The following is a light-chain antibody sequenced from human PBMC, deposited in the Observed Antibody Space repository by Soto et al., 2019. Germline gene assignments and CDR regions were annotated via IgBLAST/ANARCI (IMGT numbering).Light chain of an antibody. CDR1: SSNIGAGYD. J-gene: IGLJ2*01. CDR2: GNS. CDR3: QSYDSSLSGVV. V-gene: IGLV1-40*01. Sequence: QSVLTQPPSVSGAPGQRVTISCTGSSSNIGAGYDVHWYQQLPGTAPKLLIYGNSNRPSGVPDRFSGSKSGTSASLAITGLQAEDEADYYCQSYDSSLSGVVFVGGTKVTVL.